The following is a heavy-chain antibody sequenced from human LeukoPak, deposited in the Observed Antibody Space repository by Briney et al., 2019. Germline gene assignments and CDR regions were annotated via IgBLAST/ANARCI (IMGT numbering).Heavy chain of an antibody. CDR1: GYTFTIYG. CDR3: ARDRSYYYESSGYFYVGGNY. CDR2: ISAYNGNT. D-gene: IGHD3-22*01. J-gene: IGHJ4*02. Sequence: ASVKVSCKASGYTFTIYGISWVRQAPGQGLEWMGWISAYNGNTNYAQKLQGRVTMTTDTSTSTAYMELRSLRSDDTAVYYCARDRSYYYESSGYFYVGGNYWGQGTLVTVSS. V-gene: IGHV1-18*01.